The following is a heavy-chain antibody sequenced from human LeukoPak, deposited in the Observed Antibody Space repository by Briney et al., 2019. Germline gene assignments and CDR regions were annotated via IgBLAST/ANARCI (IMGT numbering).Heavy chain of an antibody. D-gene: IGHD3-22*01. J-gene: IGHJ4*02. Sequence: GGSLRLSCAASGFTFSSYAMHWVRQAPGKGLEWVSFISPSADRTSNADSVEGRFTISRDNPRNTLYLQMNSLRDEDAAVYYCAIMHGYYDGSGYWVQWGQGTLVTVSS. CDR3: AIMHGYYDGSGYWVQ. V-gene: IGHV3-23*01. CDR1: GFTFSSYA. CDR2: ISPSADRT.